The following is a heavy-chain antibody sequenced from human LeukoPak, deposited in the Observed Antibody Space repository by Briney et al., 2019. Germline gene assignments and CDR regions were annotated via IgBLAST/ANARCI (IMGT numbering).Heavy chain of an antibody. CDR1: GYTFTSYD. D-gene: IGHD5-12*01. V-gene: IGHV1-8*01. CDR2: MNPNSGNT. Sequence: ASVKVSCKPSGYTFTSYDNNWVRQATGQGLEWMGWMNPNSGNTGYAQKFQGRVTMTRNTSISTAYMELSSLRSEDTAVYYCARELGGSGYDFGYYYYMDVWGKGTTVTVSS. J-gene: IGHJ6*03. CDR3: ARELGGSGYDFGYYYYMDV.